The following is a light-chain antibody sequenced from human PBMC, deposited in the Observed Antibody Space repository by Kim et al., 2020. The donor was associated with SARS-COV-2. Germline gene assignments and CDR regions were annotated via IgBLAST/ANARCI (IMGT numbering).Light chain of an antibody. CDR1: QSIVNY. CDR3: QQSYSSPWT. V-gene: IGKV1-39*01. CDR2: GAS. J-gene: IGKJ1*01. Sequence: DIQMTQSPSSLSASVGDRVTITCRATQSIVNYLNWYQQKPGKAPNLLIYGASTLQSGVPSRFRGSGSGTDFTLTISSLQAEDFATYYCQQSYSSPWTFGQGTKLEI.